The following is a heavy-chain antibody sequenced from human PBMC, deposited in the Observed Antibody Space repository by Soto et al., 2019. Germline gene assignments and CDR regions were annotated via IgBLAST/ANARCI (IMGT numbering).Heavy chain of an antibody. J-gene: IGHJ4*02. V-gene: IGHV4-31*03. Sequence: KASETLSLTCTVSGGSISSGGYYWSWIRQHPGKGLEWIGYIYYSGSTYYNPSLKSRVTISVDTSKNQFSLKLSSVTAADTAVYYCARGMTLSYYFDYWGQGTLVTVS. CDR3: ARGMTLSYYFDY. D-gene: IGHD2-21*02. CDR1: GGSISSGGYY. CDR2: IYYSGST.